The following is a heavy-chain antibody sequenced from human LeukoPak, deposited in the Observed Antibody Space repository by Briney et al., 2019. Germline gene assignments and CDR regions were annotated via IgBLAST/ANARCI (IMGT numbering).Heavy chain of an antibody. V-gene: IGHV3-23*01. J-gene: IGHJ3*02. Sequence: GGSLRLSCVASGFTFSSYAMGWVRQAPGKRPEWVSSLTDSGGATYYVDSVKGRFTISRDNSKNTLYLHMNSLRAEDTAMYYCAKKRDAFDIWGQGTVVAVSS. CDR1: GFTFSSYA. CDR3: AKKRDAFDI. D-gene: IGHD5-24*01. CDR2: LTDSGGAT.